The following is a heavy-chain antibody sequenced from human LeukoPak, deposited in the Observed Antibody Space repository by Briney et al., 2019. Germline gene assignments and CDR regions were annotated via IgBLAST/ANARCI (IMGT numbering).Heavy chain of an antibody. J-gene: IGHJ3*01. Sequence: ASVKVSCKASNYTLASYGLSWVRQAPGQGLQWLGWISPYDVNTDYAQRFQARVTMSIDKSTRTVYMELRRLRLDDTAVYYCVRVWPPNAVDRGMTYSDFTALDVWGQGTTVIVSS. D-gene: IGHD1-20*01. CDR2: ISPYDVNT. CDR1: NYTLASYG. V-gene: IGHV1-18*01. CDR3: VRVWPPNAVDRGMTYSDFTALDV.